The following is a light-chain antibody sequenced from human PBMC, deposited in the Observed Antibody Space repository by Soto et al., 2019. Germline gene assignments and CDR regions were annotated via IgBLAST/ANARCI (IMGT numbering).Light chain of an antibody. J-gene: IGKJ2*01. CDR2: DAS. CDR1: QSVSSY. CDR3: QQRSNWPYT. V-gene: IGKV3-11*01. Sequence: DIVLTQSPAALSLAPGVSATLSCSASQSVSSYLAWYQHKPCQAPRLHIYDASNMATGIPAMFRGSVSGTDFTLASIRLEPEDFAVYYFQQRSNWPYTFGQGTKLESK.